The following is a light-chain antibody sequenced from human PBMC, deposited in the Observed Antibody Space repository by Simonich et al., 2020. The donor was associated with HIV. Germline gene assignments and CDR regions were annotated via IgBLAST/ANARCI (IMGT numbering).Light chain of an antibody. J-gene: IGKJ2*01. CDR1: QSVSSSY. CDR2: DAS. CDR3: QQYGSSGYT. V-gene: IGKV3D-20*01. Sequence: EIVLTQSPGTLSLSPGERATLSCRARQSVSSSYLAWYQQKPGLAPRLLIYDASSRATGIPDRFSGSGSGTDFTLTISRLEPEDFAVYYCQQYGSSGYTFGQGTKLEIK.